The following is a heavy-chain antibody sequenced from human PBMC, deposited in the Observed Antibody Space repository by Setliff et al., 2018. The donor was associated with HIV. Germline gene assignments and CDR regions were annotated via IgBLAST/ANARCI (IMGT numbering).Heavy chain of an antibody. D-gene: IGHD1-26*01. CDR2: ISAYNGNT. V-gene: IGHV1-18*01. CDR1: GYTFTSYG. Sequence: ASVKVSCKASGYTFTSYGISWVRQAPGQGLEWMGWISAYNGNTNYAQKFQGRVTMTTDTSTSTAYMELRSLRSDDTAVYYCARDSEWGSYIFWTFDIWGQGTMVTVSS. CDR3: ARDSEWGSYIFWTFDI. J-gene: IGHJ3*02.